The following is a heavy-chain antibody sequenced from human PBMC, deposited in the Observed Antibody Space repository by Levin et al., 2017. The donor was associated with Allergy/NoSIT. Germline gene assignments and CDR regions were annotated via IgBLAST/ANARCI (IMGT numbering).Heavy chain of an antibody. Sequence: PGGSLRLSCAASGFTFSSYAMHWVRQAPGKGLEWVAVISYDGSNKYYADSVKGRFTISRDNSKNTLYLQMNSLRAEDTAVYYCARGEQWLVLGRSHFDYWGQGTLVTVSS. CDR3: ARGEQWLVLGRSHFDY. CDR2: ISYDGSNK. D-gene: IGHD6-19*01. CDR1: GFTFSSYA. J-gene: IGHJ4*02. V-gene: IGHV3-30*04.